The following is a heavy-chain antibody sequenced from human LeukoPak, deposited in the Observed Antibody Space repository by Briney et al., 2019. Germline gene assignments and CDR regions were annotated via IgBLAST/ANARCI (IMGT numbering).Heavy chain of an antibody. CDR3: ARISSWYKGGFDY. CDR2: ISSSGSTT. J-gene: IGHJ4*02. Sequence: GGSLILSCAASGFTFSSYEMNWVRQAPGKGLEWVSYISSSGSTTYYADSVKGRFTISRDNAKNSLYLQMNSLRAEDTAVYYCARISSWYKGGFDYWGQGTLVTVSS. V-gene: IGHV3-48*03. CDR1: GFTFSSYE. D-gene: IGHD6-13*01.